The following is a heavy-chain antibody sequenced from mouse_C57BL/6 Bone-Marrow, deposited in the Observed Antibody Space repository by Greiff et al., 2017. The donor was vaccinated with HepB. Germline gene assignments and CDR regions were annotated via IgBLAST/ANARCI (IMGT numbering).Heavy chain of an antibody. CDR1: GYTFTDYN. CDR2: INPNNGGT. CDR3: ARVEAITTVVAGPMDY. J-gene: IGHJ4*01. V-gene: IGHV1-18*01. D-gene: IGHD1-1*01. Sequence: EVQLKESGPELVKPGASVKIPCKASGYTFTDYNMDWVKQSHGKSLEWIGDINPNNGGTIYNQKFKGKATLTVDKSSSTAYMELRSLTSEDTAVYYCARVEAITTVVAGPMDYWGQGTSVTVSS.